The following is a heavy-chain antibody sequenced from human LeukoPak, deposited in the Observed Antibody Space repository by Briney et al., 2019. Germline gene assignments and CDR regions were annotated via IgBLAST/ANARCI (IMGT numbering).Heavy chain of an antibody. CDR2: INPNSGGT. Sequence: GASVKVSCKASGYTFTGYYMHWVRQAPGQGVEWMGWINPNSGGTNYAQKFQGRVTMTRDTSISTAYMELSRLRSDDTAVYYCAREPSYCSSTSCYYSTTDYYYMDVWGKGTTVTVSS. J-gene: IGHJ6*03. CDR3: AREPSYCSSTSCYYSTTDYYYMDV. V-gene: IGHV1-2*02. D-gene: IGHD2-2*01. CDR1: GYTFTGYY.